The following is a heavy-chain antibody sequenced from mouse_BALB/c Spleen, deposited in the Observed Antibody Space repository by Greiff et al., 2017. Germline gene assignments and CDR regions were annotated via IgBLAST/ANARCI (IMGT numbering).Heavy chain of an antibody. CDR2: IRNKANGYTT. CDR1: GFTFTDYY. D-gene: IGHD1-1*01. V-gene: IGHV7-3*02. Sequence: EVQVVESGGGLVQPGGSLRLSCATSGFTFTDYYMSWVRQPPGKALEWLGFIRNKANGYTTEYSASVKGRFTISRDNSQSILYLQMNTLRAEDSATYYCAREVPASYYYGSLFAYWGQGTLVTVSA. J-gene: IGHJ3*01. CDR3: AREVPASYYYGSLFAY.